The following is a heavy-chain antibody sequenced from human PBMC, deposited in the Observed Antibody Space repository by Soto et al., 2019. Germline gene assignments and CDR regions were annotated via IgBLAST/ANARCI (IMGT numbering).Heavy chain of an antibody. Sequence: PSETLSLTCTVTGGSVSNDSFYWSWIRQPPGKGLEWIGYVYYSGYTNYNPSLESRVTMSIDTSKNQFSLKLSSLTTADAAVYYCARLGYDSSWLYRLGPFDHWGRGILVTVYS. D-gene: IGHD3-22*01. CDR2: VYYSGYT. CDR3: ARLGYDSSWLYRLGPFDH. CDR1: GGSVSNDSFY. V-gene: IGHV4-61*01. J-gene: IGHJ4*02.